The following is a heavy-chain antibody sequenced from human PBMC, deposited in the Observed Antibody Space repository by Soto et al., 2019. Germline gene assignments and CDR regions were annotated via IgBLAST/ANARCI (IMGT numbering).Heavy chain of an antibody. CDR1: GGSFSGYY. CDR2: INHSGST. Sequence: SETLSLTCAVYGGSFSGYYWSWIRQPPGKGLEWIGEINHSGSTNYNPSLKSRVTISVDTSKNQFSLKVSSVTAADTAVYYCARGFRYYDFWSGYYTGPVYGMDVWGQGTTVTVSS. CDR3: ARGFRYYDFWSGYYTGPVYGMDV. V-gene: IGHV4-34*01. J-gene: IGHJ6*02. D-gene: IGHD3-3*01.